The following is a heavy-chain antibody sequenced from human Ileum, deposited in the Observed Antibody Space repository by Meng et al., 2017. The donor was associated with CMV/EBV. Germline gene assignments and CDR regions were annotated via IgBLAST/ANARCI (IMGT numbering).Heavy chain of an antibody. CDR1: GFTFSSYE. J-gene: IGHJ6*02. CDR2: ISSSGSTI. Sequence: GESLKISCVASGFTFSSYEMNWVRQIPGKGLEWISYISSSGSTIYYADSVKGRFTISRDNAKNSLYLQMNSLRAEDTAVYYCARTEGGSPTYYYYGMDVWGQGTMVTVSS. CDR3: ARTEGGSPTYYYYGMDV. D-gene: IGHD6-13*01. V-gene: IGHV3-48*03.